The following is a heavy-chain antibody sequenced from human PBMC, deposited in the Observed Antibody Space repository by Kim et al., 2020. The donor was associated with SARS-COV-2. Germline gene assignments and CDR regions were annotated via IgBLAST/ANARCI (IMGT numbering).Heavy chain of an antibody. J-gene: IGHJ5*02. D-gene: IGHD3-10*01. Sequence: GGSLRLSCAASGFTFDDYGMSWVRQAPGKGLEWVSGINWNGGSTGYADSVKGRFTISRDNAKNSLYLQMNSLRAEDTALYHCARDRGDDYGSGSYPWFDPWGQGTLVTVSS. CDR2: INWNGGST. V-gene: IGHV3-20*01. CDR3: ARDRGDDYGSGSYPWFDP. CDR1: GFTFDDYG.